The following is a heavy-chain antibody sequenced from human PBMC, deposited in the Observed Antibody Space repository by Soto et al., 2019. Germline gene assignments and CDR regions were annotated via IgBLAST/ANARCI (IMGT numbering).Heavy chain of an antibody. CDR1: GFTFSSYA. CDR3: ARGYAPLGPLDY. CDR2: ISYDGSNK. Sequence: PGGSLRLSCAASGFTFSSYAMHWVRQAPGKGLEWVAVISYDGSNKYYADSVKGRFTISRDNSKNTLYLQMNSLRAEDTAVYYCARGYAPLGPLDYWGQGTLVTVSS. V-gene: IGHV3-30-3*01. J-gene: IGHJ4*02. D-gene: IGHD7-27*01.